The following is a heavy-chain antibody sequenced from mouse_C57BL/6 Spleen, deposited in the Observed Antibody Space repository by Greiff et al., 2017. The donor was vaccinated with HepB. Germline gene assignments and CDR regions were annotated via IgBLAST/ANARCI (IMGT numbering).Heavy chain of an antibody. CDR2: INPYNGGT. CDR3: ARSGDYGGDAMDY. D-gene: IGHD2-4*01. J-gene: IGHJ4*01. CDR1: GYTFTDYY. V-gene: IGHV1-19*01. Sequence: EVKLVESGPVLVKPGASVKMSCKASGYTFTDYYMNWVKQSHGKSLEWIGVINPYNGGTSYNQKFKGKATLTVDKSSSTAYMELNSLTSEDSAVYYCARSGDYGGDAMDYWGQGTSVTVSS.